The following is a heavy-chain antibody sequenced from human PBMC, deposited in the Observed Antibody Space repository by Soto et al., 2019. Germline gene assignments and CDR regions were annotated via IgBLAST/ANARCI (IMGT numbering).Heavy chain of an antibody. J-gene: IGHJ4*02. CDR2: ISASGVST. V-gene: IGHV3-23*01. CDR3: ARDARYYDSSGYYPFDY. CDR1: GFTFSSHW. D-gene: IGHD3-22*01. Sequence: PGGSLRLSCGASGFTFSSHWMSWVRQAPGKGLEWVSTISASGVSTYHADSVKGRFTISRDNSKNTLYLQMNSLRAEDTAVYYCARDARYYDSSGYYPFDYWGQGTLVTVSS.